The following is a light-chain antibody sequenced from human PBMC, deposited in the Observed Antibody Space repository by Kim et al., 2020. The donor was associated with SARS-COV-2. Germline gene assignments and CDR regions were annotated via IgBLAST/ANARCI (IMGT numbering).Light chain of an antibody. CDR3: LQHNSYPIT. CDR1: QDIRND. Sequence: ATGEDRFTITCRGSQDIRNDLGWYPQSPGRAPKRLIYGASSLQSGFPSRFSGSGSGTEFTLTISSLQPEDFATYFCLQHNSYPITLGQGTRLEIK. J-gene: IGKJ5*01. V-gene: IGKV1-17*01. CDR2: GAS.